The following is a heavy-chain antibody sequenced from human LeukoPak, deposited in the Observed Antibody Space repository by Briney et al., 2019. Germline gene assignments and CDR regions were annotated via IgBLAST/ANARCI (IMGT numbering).Heavy chain of an antibody. V-gene: IGHV4-38-2*02. J-gene: IGHJ4*02. CDR2: IFHSGST. D-gene: IGHD5-12*01. Sequence: PPETLSLTCTVSGFSISSGYFWGWIRQPPGKGLEWIGSIFHSGSTYYNPSLRSRVTISVDTSNNQFSLKLSSVTAADTAVYYCARAGGGTGYDSRYFDYWGQGTLVTVSS. CDR3: ARAGGGTGYDSRYFDY. CDR1: GFSISSGYF.